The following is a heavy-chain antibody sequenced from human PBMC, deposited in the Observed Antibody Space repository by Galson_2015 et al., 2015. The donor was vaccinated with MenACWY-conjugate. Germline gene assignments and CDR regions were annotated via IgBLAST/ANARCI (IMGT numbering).Heavy chain of an antibody. CDR1: GFTFRNYW. J-gene: IGHJ6*02. V-gene: IGHV3-7*03. CDR3: ARGHYGMDV. Sequence: SLRLSCAVSGFTFRNYWMTWVRQAPGKGLEWVASIKKDGSEKYYVDSVKGRFTISRDNAKNSMYLEMNSLRVEDTAEYSCARGHYGMDVWGQGTTVTASS. CDR2: IKKDGSEK.